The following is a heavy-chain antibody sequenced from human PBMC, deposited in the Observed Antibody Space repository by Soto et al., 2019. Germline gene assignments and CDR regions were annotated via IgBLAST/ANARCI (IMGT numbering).Heavy chain of an antibody. J-gene: IGHJ6*02. D-gene: IGHD2-15*01. CDR3: TTDCSGGSCYPGAYYYHYGLDV. CDR2: VKSKTDGGTA. V-gene: IGHV3-15*01. Sequence: EVQLVESGGGLVKPGGSLRLSCTASGFSFSYARMSWVRQAPGKGLEWVGRVKSKTDGGTADYAAPVKGRFTISRDDSKTTVYLQMNSLKTEDTAVYYCTTDCSGGSCYPGAYYYHYGLDVWGQGPTVTV. CDR1: GFSFSYAR.